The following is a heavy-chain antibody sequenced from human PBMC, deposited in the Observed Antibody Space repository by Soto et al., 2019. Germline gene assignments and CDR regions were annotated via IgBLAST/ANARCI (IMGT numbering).Heavy chain of an antibody. CDR2: ISWNSGSI. Sequence: EVQLVESWGGLVQPGRSLRLSCAASGFTFDDYAMHWVRQAPGKGLEWVSGISWNSGSIGYADSVKGRFTISRDNAKNSLYLQMNSLRAEDTALYYCATAEGYSSSWYNYWGQGTLVTVSS. CDR3: ATAEGYSSSWYNY. V-gene: IGHV3-9*01. CDR1: GFTFDDYA. J-gene: IGHJ4*02. D-gene: IGHD6-13*01.